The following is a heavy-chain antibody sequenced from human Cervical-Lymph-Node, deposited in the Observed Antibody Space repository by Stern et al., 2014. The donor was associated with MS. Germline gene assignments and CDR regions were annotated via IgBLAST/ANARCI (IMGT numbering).Heavy chain of an antibody. D-gene: IGHD6-19*01. J-gene: IGHJ6*02. CDR3: ARGYSSGWYYGMDV. CDR1: GFTFSSYG. CDR2: IWYDGSNK. Sequence: MQLVESGGGVVQPGRSLRLSCAASGFTFSSYGMHWVRQAPGKGLEWVAVIWYDGSNKYYADSVKGRFTISRDNSKNTLYLQMNSLRAEDTAVYYCARGYSSGWYYGMDVWGQGTTVTVSS. V-gene: IGHV3-33*01.